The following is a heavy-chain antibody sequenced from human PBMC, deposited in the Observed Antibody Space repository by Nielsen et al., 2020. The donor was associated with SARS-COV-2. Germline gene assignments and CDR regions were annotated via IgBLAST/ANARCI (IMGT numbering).Heavy chain of an antibody. V-gene: IGHV3-74*01. CDR1: GFTFSSYW. CDR2: INSDGSST. CDR3: AKQGGVFHFRSSYYPAH. D-gene: IGHD3-3*02. J-gene: IGHJ4*02. Sequence: GESLKISCAASGFTFSSYWMHWVRQAPGKGLVWVSRINSDGSSTSYADSVKGRFTISRDSSQNTLYLQMNSLKVDDTAVYFCAKQGGVFHFRSSYYPAHWGQGTLVTVSS.